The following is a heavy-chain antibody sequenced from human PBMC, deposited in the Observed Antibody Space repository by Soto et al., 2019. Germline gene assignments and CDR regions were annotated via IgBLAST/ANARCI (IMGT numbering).Heavy chain of an antibody. CDR1: GFTVSSNY. J-gene: IGHJ6*02. D-gene: IGHD5-18*01. CDR2: IYSGGST. V-gene: IGHV3-53*01. CDR3: AREGYMGWDYYGMDV. Sequence: GGSLRLSCAASGFTVSSNYMSWVRQAPGKGLEWVSVIYSGGSTYYADSVKGRFTISRDNSKNTLYLQMNSLRAEDTAVYYCAREGYMGWDYYGMDVWGQGTTVTVSS.